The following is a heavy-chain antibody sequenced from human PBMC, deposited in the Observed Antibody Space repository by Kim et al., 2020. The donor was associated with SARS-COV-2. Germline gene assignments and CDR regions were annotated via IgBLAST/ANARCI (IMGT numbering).Heavy chain of an antibody. CDR2: ISYDGSNK. V-gene: IGHV3-30*18. Sequence: GGSLRLSCAASGFTFSSYGMHWVRQAPGKGLEWVAVISYDGSNKYYADSVKGRFTISRDNSKNTLYLQMNSLRAEDTAVYYCAKDPYDRRDGYNWRFFDYWGQGTLVTVSS. J-gene: IGHJ4*02. D-gene: IGHD5-12*01. CDR3: AKDPYDRRDGYNWRFFDY. CDR1: GFTFSSYG.